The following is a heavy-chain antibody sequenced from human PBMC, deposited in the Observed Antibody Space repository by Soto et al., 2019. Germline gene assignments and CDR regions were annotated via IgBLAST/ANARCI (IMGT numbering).Heavy chain of an antibody. D-gene: IGHD3-22*01. CDR1: GGSISSGGYS. Sequence: QLQLQESGSGLVKPSQTLSLTCAVSGGSISSGGYSWSWIGQPPGKGLEWIGYIYHSGSTYYNPSLKSRVTISVDRSKNQFSLKLSSVTAADTAVYYCARDTYYYDSTGSGYYGMDVWGQGTTVTVSS. V-gene: IGHV4-30-2*01. J-gene: IGHJ6*02. CDR3: ARDTYYYDSTGSGYYGMDV. CDR2: IYHSGST.